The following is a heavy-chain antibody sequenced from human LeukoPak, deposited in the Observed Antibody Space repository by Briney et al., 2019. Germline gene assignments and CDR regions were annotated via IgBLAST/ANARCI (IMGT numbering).Heavy chain of an antibody. D-gene: IGHD3-3*01. CDR2: ISAYNGNT. CDR3: ARASRQIYDFWSGYHDAFDI. J-gene: IGHJ3*02. CDR1: GYTFTSYG. Sequence: ASVKVSCKASGYTFTSYGISWVRQAPGQGLEWMGWISAYNGNTNYVQKLQGRVTMTTDTSTSTAYMELRSLRSDDTAVYYCARASRQIYDFWSGYHDAFDIWGQGTMVTVSS. V-gene: IGHV1-18*01.